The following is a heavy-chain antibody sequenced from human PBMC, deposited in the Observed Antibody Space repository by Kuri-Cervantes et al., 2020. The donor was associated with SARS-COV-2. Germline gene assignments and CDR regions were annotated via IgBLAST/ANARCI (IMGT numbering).Heavy chain of an antibody. V-gene: IGHV1-18*03. CDR1: GYTFTSYG. CDR3: GLVGAPWTNWFDP. D-gene: IGHD1-26*01. Sequence: ASVKVSCKASGYTFTSYGISWVRQAPGQGLEWMGWINAGNGNTKYSQRFRGRVTITNDRSVSTAYMELSSLRSEDMVVFSSGLVGAPWTNWFDPWGQGTLVTVSS. J-gene: IGHJ5*02. CDR2: INAGNGNT.